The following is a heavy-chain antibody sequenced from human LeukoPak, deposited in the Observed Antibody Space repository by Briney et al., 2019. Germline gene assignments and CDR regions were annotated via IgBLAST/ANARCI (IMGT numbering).Heavy chain of an antibody. CDR2: ISSRTTSHT. J-gene: IGHJ4*02. CDR3: ARVKGDYCVDY. V-gene: IGHV3-11*06. D-gene: IGHD4-17*01. CDR1: GFTFSDYY. Sequence: GGSLRLSCAASGFTFSDYYMSWIRQAPGKGLEWVSYISSRTTSHTKYADSVKGRFTISRDNAKSSLYLQMNSLRAEDTAVYYCARVKGDYCVDYWGQGTVVTVSS.